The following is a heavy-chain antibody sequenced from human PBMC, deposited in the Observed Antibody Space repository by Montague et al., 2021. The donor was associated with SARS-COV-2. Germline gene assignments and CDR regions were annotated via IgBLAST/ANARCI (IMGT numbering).Heavy chain of an antibody. CDR1: GDSDCMKGVG. D-gene: IGHD3-10*01. CDR3: ARVTRTIKLLWFGDRSIRYYFDY. CDR2: SYYRSKWYN. J-gene: IGHJ4*02. Sequence: CAISGDSDCMKGVGRNWDKQSPEVRLHRLGRSYYRSKWYNDYAVSVKSRITINPDTSKNQISLQLSSVTAADTAVYYCARVTRTIKLLWFGDRSIRYYFDYWGQGTLVTVSS. V-gene: IGHV6-1*01.